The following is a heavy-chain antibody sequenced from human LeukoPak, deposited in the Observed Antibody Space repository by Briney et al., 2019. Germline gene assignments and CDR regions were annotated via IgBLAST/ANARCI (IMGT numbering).Heavy chain of an antibody. Sequence: ASVKVSCKASGYTFTSYYMHWVRQAPGHGLEWMGIINPSGGSTSYAQKFQGRVTMTRDMSTSTVYMELSSLRSEDTAVYYCARDWVYYYDSSDQHYFDYWGQGTLVTVSS. D-gene: IGHD3-22*01. CDR3: ARDWVYYYDSSDQHYFDY. CDR1: GYTFTSYY. CDR2: INPSGGST. J-gene: IGHJ4*02. V-gene: IGHV1-46*01.